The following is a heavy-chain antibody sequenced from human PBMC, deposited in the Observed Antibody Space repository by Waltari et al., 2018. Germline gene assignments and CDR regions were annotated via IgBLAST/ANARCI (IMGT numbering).Heavy chain of an antibody. Sequence: QVQLQESGPGLVKPSETLSLTCTVSGGSISSYYWSWIRQPPGTGLEWIGYIYYSGSTNYNPSLKSRVTISGDTSKNQFSLKLSSVTAADTAVYYCARGKSSSGPTPDYWGQGTLVTVSS. V-gene: IGHV4-59*01. CDR2: IYYSGST. CDR3: ARGKSSSGPTPDY. D-gene: IGHD3-22*01. CDR1: GGSISSYY. J-gene: IGHJ4*02.